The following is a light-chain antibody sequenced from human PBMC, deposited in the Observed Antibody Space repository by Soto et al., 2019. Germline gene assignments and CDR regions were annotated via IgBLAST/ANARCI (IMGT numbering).Light chain of an antibody. CDR3: QQYNNCWT. Sequence: EIVMTQSPATLSVSPGERATLSCRASQSVSSNLAWYQQKPGQAPRLLIYGASTRATGIPARFSGSGSGTEFPLTISSLQSEDFAVYYCQQYNNCWTFGQGTQVEFK. CDR2: GAS. V-gene: IGKV3-15*01. CDR1: QSVSSN. J-gene: IGKJ1*01.